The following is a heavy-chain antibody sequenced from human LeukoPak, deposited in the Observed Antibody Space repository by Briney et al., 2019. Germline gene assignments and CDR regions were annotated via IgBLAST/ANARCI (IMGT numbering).Heavy chain of an antibody. V-gene: IGHV1-69*05. J-gene: IGHJ4*02. D-gene: IGHD3-22*01. Sequence: GSSVKVSCKASGGTFSSYAISWVRQAPGQGLEWMGGIIPIFGTANYAQKFQGRVTITTDESTSTAYMELSSLRSEDTAVYYCARDGPYYYDSSGYFPGGPFDYWDQGTLVTVSS. CDR3: ARDGPYYYDSSGYFPGGPFDY. CDR1: GGTFSSYA. CDR2: IIPIFGTA.